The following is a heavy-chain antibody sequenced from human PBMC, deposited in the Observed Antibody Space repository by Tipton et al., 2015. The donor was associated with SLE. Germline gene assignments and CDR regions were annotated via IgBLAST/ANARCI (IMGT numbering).Heavy chain of an antibody. CDR1: GGSFSGYY. V-gene: IGHV4-34*01. CDR2: INHSGST. CDR3: ARGGDDSSGYYSDAFDI. Sequence: TLSLTCAVYGGSFSGYYWGWIRQPPGKGLEWIGEINHSGSTNYNPSLKSRVTISVDTSKNQFSLKLSSVTAADTAVYYCARGGDDSSGYYSDAFDIWGQGTMVTVSS. J-gene: IGHJ3*02. D-gene: IGHD3-22*01.